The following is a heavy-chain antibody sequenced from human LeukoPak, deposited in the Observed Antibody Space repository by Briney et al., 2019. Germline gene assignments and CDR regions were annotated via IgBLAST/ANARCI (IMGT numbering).Heavy chain of an antibody. J-gene: IGHJ4*02. Sequence: GGSVRLSCAASGFTFRTSWMDWVRQAPGKGLEWVANIKEDGSETHYVDSAKGRFTISRDNARSSLYLQMDSLRVEDTAIYYCSRSLNYWGQGTLVTVSS. CDR3: SRSLNY. V-gene: IGHV3-7*01. CDR1: GFTFRTSW. CDR2: IKEDGSET.